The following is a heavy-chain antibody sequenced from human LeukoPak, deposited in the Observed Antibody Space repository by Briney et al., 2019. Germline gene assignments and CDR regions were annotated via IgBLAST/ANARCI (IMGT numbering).Heavy chain of an antibody. CDR3: ARMHYDSSGYYDFITLYYDYYMDV. Sequence: SETLSLTCTVSGGSISSYYWSWIRQPPGKGLEWIGYMYYSGSSNYNPSLKSRATISVDTSKNQISLKLSSVTAADTAVYYCARMHYDSSGYYDFITLYYDYYMDVWGKGTTVTVSS. J-gene: IGHJ6*03. CDR1: GGSISSYY. CDR2: MYYSGSS. V-gene: IGHV4-59*01. D-gene: IGHD3-22*01.